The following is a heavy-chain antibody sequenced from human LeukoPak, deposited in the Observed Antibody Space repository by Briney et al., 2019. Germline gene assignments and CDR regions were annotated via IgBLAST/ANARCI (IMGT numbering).Heavy chain of an antibody. V-gene: IGHV1-69*01. J-gene: IGHJ4*02. Sequence: GASVKVSCKASGGTFSSYAISWVRQAPGQGLEWMGGIIPIFGTANYAQKFQGRVTITADESTSTAYMELSSLRSEDTAVYYCARDNGVRMIAIYFDYWGQGTLVTVSS. CDR3: ARDNGVRMIAIYFDY. CDR1: GGTFSSYA. D-gene: IGHD2-21*01. CDR2: IIPIFGTA.